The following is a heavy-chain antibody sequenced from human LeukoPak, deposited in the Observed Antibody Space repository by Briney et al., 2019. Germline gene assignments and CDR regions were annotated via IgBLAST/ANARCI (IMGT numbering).Heavy chain of an antibody. D-gene: IGHD3-10*01. CDR3: ARGAHYYGSGSYIPYYYYYYMDV. CDR1: GGSISSYY. J-gene: IGHJ6*03. Sequence: SETLSLTCTVSGGSISSYYWSWIRQPPGKGLEWIGYIYYSGSTNYNPPLKSRVTISVDTSKNQFSLKLSSVTAADTAVYYCARGAHYYGSGSYIPYYYYYYMDVWGKGTTVTVSS. CDR2: IYYSGST. V-gene: IGHV4-59*01.